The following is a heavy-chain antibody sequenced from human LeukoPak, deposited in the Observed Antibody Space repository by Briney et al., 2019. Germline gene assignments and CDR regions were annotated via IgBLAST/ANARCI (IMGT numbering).Heavy chain of an antibody. J-gene: IGHJ6*02. CDR3: AREYYYGSGSYYHYYYGMDV. Sequence: PGGSLRLSCAASGFTFSSYGMHWVRQAPGKGLEWVAVIWYDGSNKYYADSVKGRFTISRDNSKNTLYLQMNSLRAEDTAVYYCAREYYYGSGSYYHYYYGMDVWGQGTTVTVSS. CDR2: IWYDGSNK. D-gene: IGHD3-10*01. V-gene: IGHV3-33*01. CDR1: GFTFSSYG.